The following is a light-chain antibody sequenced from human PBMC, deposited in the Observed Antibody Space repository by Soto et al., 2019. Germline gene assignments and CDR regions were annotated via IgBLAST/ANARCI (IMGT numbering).Light chain of an antibody. CDR3: QQYNNWPPT. J-gene: IGKJ1*01. V-gene: IGKV3-15*01. Sequence: EIVLTHSPATLSVSPWERVTLSCRASQSVDISLAWYQQKPGQAPRLLIYGASTRATDIPARFSGSGSGTEFTLTISSLQSEDFAVYYCQQYNNWPPTFGQGTKVDIK. CDR2: GAS. CDR1: QSVDIS.